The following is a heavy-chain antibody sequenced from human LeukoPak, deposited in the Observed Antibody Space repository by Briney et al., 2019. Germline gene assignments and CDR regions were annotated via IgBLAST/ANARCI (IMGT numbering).Heavy chain of an antibody. J-gene: IGHJ4*02. V-gene: IGHV4-61*02. Sequence: SQTLSLTCTVSGGSISSGGYYWTWVRQPAGKGLEWIGRTYTSGYTNHNPSLKSRVTISVDTSKNQFSLKLTSVTAADTAVYYCARGVNSGYFDYCGQGTLVTVSS. CDR2: TYTSGYT. CDR3: ARGVNSGYFDY. CDR1: GGSISSGGYY. D-gene: IGHD1-26*01.